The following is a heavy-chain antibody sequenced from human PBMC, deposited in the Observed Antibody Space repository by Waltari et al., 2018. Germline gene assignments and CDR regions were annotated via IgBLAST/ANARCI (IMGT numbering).Heavy chain of an antibody. J-gene: IGHJ4*02. CDR1: GGSISSHY. CDR3: AHRRQGGAGMGGVATIPQVGTFDY. D-gene: IGHD5-12*01. V-gene: IGHV4-59*11. Sequence: QVQLQESGPGLVKPSETLSLTCTVSGGSISSHYWSWIRQPPGKGLEWIGYIYYSGSTNYNPSLKSRVTISVDTSKNQFSLKLSSVTAADTAVYYCAHRRQGGAGMGGVATIPQVGTFDYWGQGTLVIVSS. CDR2: IYYSGST.